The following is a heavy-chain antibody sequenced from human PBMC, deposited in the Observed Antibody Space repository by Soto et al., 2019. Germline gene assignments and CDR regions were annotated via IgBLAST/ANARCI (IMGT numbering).Heavy chain of an antibody. V-gene: IGHV1-18*01. CDR2: ISTAHSDI. J-gene: IGHJ4*02. D-gene: IGHD4-17*01. Sequence: QVQLVQSGAEVKKPGASVKVSCKASGYSFTAYGISWVRQAPGQGLEWMGWISTAHSDIGYAQKFQGRVTMTTDTSTSTAYMELMSLRSDDTAVYYCARDLAYIREFWGQGTLVTVSS. CDR1: GYSFTAYG. CDR3: ARDLAYIREF.